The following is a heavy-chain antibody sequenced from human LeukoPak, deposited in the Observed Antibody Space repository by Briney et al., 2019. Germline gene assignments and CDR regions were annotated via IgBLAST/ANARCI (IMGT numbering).Heavy chain of an antibody. CDR1: GFTVSSNY. D-gene: IGHD1-26*01. CDR3: ARAPGSYFDY. Sequence: GGSLRFSCAASGFTVSSNYMSWVRQAPGMGLEWVSLIYSGGSTYYADSVKGRFTISRDNSKNTLSLQMNSLRVEDTALYYCARAPGSYFDYWGQGTLVTVSS. CDR2: IYSGGST. J-gene: IGHJ4*02. V-gene: IGHV3-66*01.